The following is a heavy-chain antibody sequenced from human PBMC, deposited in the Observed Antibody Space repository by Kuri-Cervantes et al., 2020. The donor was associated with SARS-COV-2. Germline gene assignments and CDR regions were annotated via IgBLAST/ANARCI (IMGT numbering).Heavy chain of an antibody. J-gene: IGHJ6*02. CDR1: GYTFTGYY. CDR2: INPNSGGT. CDR3: ARDLGPYGLEAASYSSSGYYGMDV. Sequence: ASVKVSCKASGYTFTGYYMHWVRQAPGQGLEWMGWINPNSGGTNYAQKFQGWVTMTRDTSIRTAYMELSRLRSDDTAVYYCARDLGPYGLEAASYSSSGYYGMDVWGQGTTVTVSS. V-gene: IGHV1-2*04. D-gene: IGHD6-6*01.